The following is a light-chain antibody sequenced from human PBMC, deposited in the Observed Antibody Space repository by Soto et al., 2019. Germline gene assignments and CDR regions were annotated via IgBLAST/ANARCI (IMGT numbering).Light chain of an antibody. Sequence: EIVLTQSPATLSLSPGERATLSCRASQSVSRYLAWYQQKPGQAPRLLIYDASNRATGIPARFSGSGSGTEFTLTISSLQSEDSAVYYCQQYGSSPAFGQGTKVDIK. CDR2: DAS. J-gene: IGKJ1*01. V-gene: IGKV3-11*01. CDR3: QQYGSSPA. CDR1: QSVSRY.